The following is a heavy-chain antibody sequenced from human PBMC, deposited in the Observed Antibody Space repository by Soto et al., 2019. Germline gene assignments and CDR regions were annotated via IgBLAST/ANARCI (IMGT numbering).Heavy chain of an antibody. J-gene: IGHJ5*02. CDR1: GGSFSGYY. CDR2: INHSGST. Sequence: PSETLSLTCAVYGGSFSGYYWSWIRQPPGKGLEWIGEINHSGSTNYNPSLKSRVTISVDTSKNQFSLKLSSVTAADTAVYYCARARQGIYGSGKRGWFDPWGQGTLVTVSS. CDR3: ARARQGIYGSGKRGWFDP. V-gene: IGHV4-34*01. D-gene: IGHD3-10*01.